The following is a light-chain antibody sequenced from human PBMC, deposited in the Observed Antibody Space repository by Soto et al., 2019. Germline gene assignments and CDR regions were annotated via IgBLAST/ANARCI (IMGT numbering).Light chain of an antibody. J-gene: IGKJ5*01. V-gene: IGKV3-15*01. CDR1: QSVRTY. CDR3: QQYNNWPPIT. Sequence: EIALKQSPVTLSLSPGERATLSCRASQSVRTYLAWYQQKPGQAPRLLIYDASNRATGIPARFSGRGSGTEFTLTISSLQSEDFAVYYCQQYNNWPPITFGQGTRLEIK. CDR2: DAS.